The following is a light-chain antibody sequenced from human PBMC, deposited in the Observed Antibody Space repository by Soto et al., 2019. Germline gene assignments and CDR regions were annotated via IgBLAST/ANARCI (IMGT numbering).Light chain of an antibody. Sequence: QSVLTQPASVSGSPGQSITISCTGTSSDVGSYNLVSRYQQHPGKAPKLMIYEGSKRPSGVSNRFSGSKSGNTASLTISGLQAEDEADYYCCSYAGRITSYVFGTGTKVTVL. CDR2: EGS. J-gene: IGLJ1*01. CDR3: CSYAGRITSYV. CDR1: SSDVGSYNL. V-gene: IGLV2-23*01.